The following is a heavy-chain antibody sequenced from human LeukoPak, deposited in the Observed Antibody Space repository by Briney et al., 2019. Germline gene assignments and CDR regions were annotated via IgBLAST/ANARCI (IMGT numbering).Heavy chain of an antibody. Sequence: ASVKVPFKASGYTFTSYGISWVRQAPGQGGEWMGWISAYNGNTNYAQKLQGRVTMTTDTSTSTAYMELRSLRSDDTAVYYCARAGGQYADYYMDVWGKGTTVTISS. CDR1: GYTFTSYG. J-gene: IGHJ6*03. D-gene: IGHD2-2*01. CDR3: ARAGGQYADYYMDV. V-gene: IGHV1-18*01. CDR2: ISAYNGNT.